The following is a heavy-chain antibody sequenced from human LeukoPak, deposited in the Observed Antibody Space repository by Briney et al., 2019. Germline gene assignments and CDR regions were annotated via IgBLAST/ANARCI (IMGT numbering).Heavy chain of an antibody. CDR3: VLELRGYYFDY. D-gene: IGHD3-10*01. CDR1: GFTFSTYG. J-gene: IGHJ4*02. CDR2: ISGSGGST. V-gene: IGHV3-23*01. Sequence: PGGSLRLSCVASGFTFSTYGMSWVRQAPGKGLEWVSAISGSGGSTYYADSVKGRFTISRDNSKNTLYLQMNSLRAEDTAVYYCVLELRGYYFDYWGQGTLVTVSS.